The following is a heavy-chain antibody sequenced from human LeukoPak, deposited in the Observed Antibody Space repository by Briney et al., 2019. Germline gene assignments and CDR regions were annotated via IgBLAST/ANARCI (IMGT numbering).Heavy chain of an antibody. D-gene: IGHD2/OR15-2a*01. V-gene: IGHV3-21*01. J-gene: IGHJ3*02. CDR2: ISSGSNYI. Sequence: GGSLRLSCAASGFIFSSYSMTWVRQAPGKGLEWVSSISSGSNYIYYADSVKGRFITSRDNAKNSLYLQMNSLRAEDTAVYYCARLSWDAFDIWGQGTVVTVSS. CDR1: GFIFSSYS. CDR3: ARLSWDAFDI.